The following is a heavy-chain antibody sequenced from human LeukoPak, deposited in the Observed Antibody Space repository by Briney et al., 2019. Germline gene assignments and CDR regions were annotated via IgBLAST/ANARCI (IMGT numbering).Heavy chain of an antibody. CDR1: GFTFSSYD. J-gene: IGHJ6*03. CDR3: AKGVAARLYYYFCMDV. V-gene: IGHV3-23*01. CDR2: ICGSDGNT. D-gene: IGHD6-6*01. Sequence: SGGSLTLSCTASGFTFSSYDMRWVRQAPGEGLEWVSLICGSDGNTYYEDSVKGRLTISRDNSKNTLYLQMNSLRVEDTDVYYCAKGVAARLYYYFCMDVWGKGTTLTVSS.